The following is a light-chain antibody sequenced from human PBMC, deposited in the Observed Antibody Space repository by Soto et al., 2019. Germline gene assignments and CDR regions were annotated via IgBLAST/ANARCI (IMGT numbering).Light chain of an antibody. J-gene: IGKJ1*01. V-gene: IGKV3-15*01. CDR2: GAS. CDR3: QQYNYWPPA. Sequence: EIVLTQSPGTLSLSPGERATLSCRTSQSIRDSYLAWYQQKPGQAPRLLIYGASTRATGIPARFSGSGSGTEFTLTISSLQSEDFAVYYCQQYNYWPPAFGQGTKVDI. CDR1: QSIRDSY.